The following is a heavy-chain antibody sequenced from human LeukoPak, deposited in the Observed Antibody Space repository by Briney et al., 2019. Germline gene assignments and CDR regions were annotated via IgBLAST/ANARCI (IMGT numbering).Heavy chain of an antibody. Sequence: GGSLRLSCAASGFSFSSYAMTWVRQAPGKGLEWVSAITGSGGSTYYADSVKGRFTISRDNSKNTLYLQMNSLRAEDTAVYYCAKDRLTRLWFGELGGRGFDPWGQGTLVTVSS. J-gene: IGHJ5*02. V-gene: IGHV3-23*01. CDR1: GFSFSSYA. CDR3: AKDRLTRLWFGELGGRGFDP. CDR2: ITGSGGST. D-gene: IGHD3-10*01.